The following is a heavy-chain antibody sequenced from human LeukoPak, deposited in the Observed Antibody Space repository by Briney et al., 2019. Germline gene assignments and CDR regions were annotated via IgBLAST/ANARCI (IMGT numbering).Heavy chain of an antibody. J-gene: IGHJ4*02. D-gene: IGHD6-13*01. CDR3: AKERTSAGYFDY. CDR1: GFTFSTYA. Sequence: GALRLSCAASGFTFSTYAMGWVRQAPGKGLEWVSAISGSGGSTYYAGSVKGRFTISRDNSKNTLYLQMNSLRAEDTAVYYCAKERTSAGYFDYWGQGTLVTVSS. CDR2: ISGSGGST. V-gene: IGHV3-23*01.